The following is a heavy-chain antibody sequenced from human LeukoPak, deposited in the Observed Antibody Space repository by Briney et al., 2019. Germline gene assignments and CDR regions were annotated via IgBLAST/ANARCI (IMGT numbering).Heavy chain of an antibody. J-gene: IGHJ5*02. CDR3: ARGGSSSWYGWFDP. V-gene: IGHV4-34*01. D-gene: IGHD6-13*01. Sequence: PSETLSLTCAVYGGSFSGYYWSWIRQPPGKGLELIGEINHSGSTNYNPSLKSRVTISVDTSKNPFSLKLSSVTAADTAVYYCARGGSSSWYGWFDPWGQGTLVTVSS. CDR1: GGSFSGYY. CDR2: INHSGST.